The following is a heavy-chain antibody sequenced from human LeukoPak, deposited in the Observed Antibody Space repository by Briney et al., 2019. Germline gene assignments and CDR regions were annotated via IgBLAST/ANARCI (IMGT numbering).Heavy chain of an antibody. V-gene: IGHV1-18*01. Sequence: ASVKVSCTASGYTFTSYGISWVRQAPGQGLEWMGWISAYNGNTNYAQKLQGRVTMTADISTSTAYMELRSLRSDDTAVYHCARGGSRMVTYGTLDYWGQGSLVTVSS. D-gene: IGHD2-21*02. CDR1: GYTFTSYG. CDR3: ARGGSRMVTYGTLDY. CDR2: ISAYNGNT. J-gene: IGHJ4*02.